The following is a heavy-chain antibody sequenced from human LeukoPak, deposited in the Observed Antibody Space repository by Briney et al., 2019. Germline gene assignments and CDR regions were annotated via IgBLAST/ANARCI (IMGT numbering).Heavy chain of an antibody. V-gene: IGHV3-7*01. CDR1: GFTFSSYW. Sequence: PGGSLRLSCAASGFTFSSYWMSWVRQAPGKGLEWVANIKQDGSEKYYVDSVKGRFTISRDNAKNSLYLQMNSLRAEDTAVYYCARDSRYSSGWIDVDYWGQGTLVTVSS. D-gene: IGHD6-19*01. CDR3: ARDSRYSSGWIDVDY. J-gene: IGHJ4*02. CDR2: IKQDGSEK.